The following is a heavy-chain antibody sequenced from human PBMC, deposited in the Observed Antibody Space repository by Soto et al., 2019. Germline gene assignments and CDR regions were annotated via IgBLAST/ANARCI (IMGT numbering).Heavy chain of an antibody. Sequence: PGGSLRLSSAVYGLTFSSHGMRWVRQAPGKGLDWVSAISGNGRNKYYADSVKGRFTVSRDNSENTLFLQMNSLRAEDTAMYFCAKIGRSHPTSEFESRGQGPPVNV. CDR3: AKIGRSHPTSEFES. CDR2: ISGNGRNK. D-gene: IGHD2-15*01. V-gene: IGHV3-23*01. J-gene: IGHJ4*02. CDR1: GLTFSSHG.